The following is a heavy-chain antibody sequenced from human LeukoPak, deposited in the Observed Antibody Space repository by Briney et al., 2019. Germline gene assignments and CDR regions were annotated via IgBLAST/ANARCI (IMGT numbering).Heavy chain of an antibody. J-gene: IGHJ5*02. CDR2: ISAYNGNT. D-gene: IGHD3-10*01. CDR1: GYTFTSYG. V-gene: IGHV1-18*01. CDR3: ARDRAVLLWFGELFSSFDP. Sequence: ASVKVSCKASGYTFTSYGISWVRQAPGQGLEWMGWISAYNGNTNYAQKLQGRVTMTTDTSTSTACMELRSLRSDDTAVYYCARDRAVLLWFGELFSSFDPWGQGTLVTVSS.